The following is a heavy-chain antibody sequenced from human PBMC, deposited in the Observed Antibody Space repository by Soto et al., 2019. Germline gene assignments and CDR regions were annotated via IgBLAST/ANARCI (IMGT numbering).Heavy chain of an antibody. Sequence: QVQLQESGPGLVKPSQTLSLTCTVSGGSISSGGYYWSWIRQHPGKGLEWIGYIYYSGSTYYNPSLKSRVTISVDTSKNQFSLKLSSVTAADTAVYYCAREPHPRNYYDSSGYYLNDAFDIWGQGTMVTVSS. V-gene: IGHV4-31*03. J-gene: IGHJ3*02. CDR1: GGSISSGGYY. D-gene: IGHD3-22*01. CDR2: IYYSGST. CDR3: AREPHPRNYYDSSGYYLNDAFDI.